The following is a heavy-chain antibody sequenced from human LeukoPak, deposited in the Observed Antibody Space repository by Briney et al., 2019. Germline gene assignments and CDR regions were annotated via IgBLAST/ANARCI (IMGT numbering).Heavy chain of an antibody. V-gene: IGHV6-1*01. Sequence: SQTLSLTCAISGDSVSSNSAAWNWIRQSPSRGLEWLGRTYYNSNWYKDNAASVKSRITINPDTSKNQFSLQLTSVTAADTAVYFCARETAVAGSFDCCGPGTLVTVSS. CDR3: ARETAVAGSFDC. D-gene: IGHD6-19*01. CDR2: TYYNSNWYK. J-gene: IGHJ4*02. CDR1: GDSVSSNSAA.